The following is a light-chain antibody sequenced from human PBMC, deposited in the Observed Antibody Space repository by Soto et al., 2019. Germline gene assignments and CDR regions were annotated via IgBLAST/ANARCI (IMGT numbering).Light chain of an antibody. V-gene: IGKV1-5*01. CDR2: DAS. J-gene: IGKJ3*01. CDR1: QSISSW. Sequence: DLPMTQSPSTLSASVGDTVIITCRASQSISSWLAWYQQKPGKAPKLLIYDASNLEAGVPSRFSGSGSGTEFTLTISSLQPDDFATYYCQQYNSYSLFTFGPGTKVDIK. CDR3: QQYNSYSLFT.